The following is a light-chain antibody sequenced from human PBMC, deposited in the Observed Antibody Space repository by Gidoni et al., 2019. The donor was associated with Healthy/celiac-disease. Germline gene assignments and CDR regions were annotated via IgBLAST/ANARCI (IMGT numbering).Light chain of an antibody. V-gene: IGKV3-20*01. CDR2: GAS. J-gene: IGKJ1*01. CDR1: QSVRSSY. Sequence: EIVLTPSPGTLSLSPGERATLPCRASQSVRSSYLAWYQQKPGQAPRLLIYGASSRATGIPDRFSGSGSGTDFTLTISRLEPEDFAVYYCQQYGSSPRTFGQGTKVEIK. CDR3: QQYGSSPRT.